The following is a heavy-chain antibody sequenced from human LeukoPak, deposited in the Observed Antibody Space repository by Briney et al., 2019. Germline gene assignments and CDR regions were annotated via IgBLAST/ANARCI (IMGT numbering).Heavy chain of an antibody. V-gene: IGHV4-38-2*01. CDR1: GDSFNIYY. CDR2: IYHSGST. J-gene: IGHJ4*02. Sequence: SETLSLTCSVSGDSFNIYYWSWIRQPPGKGLEWIGSIYHSGSTYYNPSLKSRVTISVDTSKNQFSLKLSSVTAADTAVYYCASTLMELPLYWGQGTLVTVSS. CDR3: ASTLMELPLY. D-gene: IGHD1-7*01.